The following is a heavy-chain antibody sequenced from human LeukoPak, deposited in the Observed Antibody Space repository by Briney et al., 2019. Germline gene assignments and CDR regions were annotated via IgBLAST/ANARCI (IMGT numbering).Heavy chain of an antibody. D-gene: IGHD2-2*01. Sequence: ASVKVSCKASGYTFTSYGISWVRQAPGQGLEWMGWISAYNGNTNYAQKLQGRVTMTTDTSTSTAYMKLRSLRSDDTAVYYCARDPLQYQLTHNWFDPWGQGTLVTVSS. J-gene: IGHJ5*02. V-gene: IGHV1-18*04. CDR1: GYTFTSYG. CDR3: ARDPLQYQLTHNWFDP. CDR2: ISAYNGNT.